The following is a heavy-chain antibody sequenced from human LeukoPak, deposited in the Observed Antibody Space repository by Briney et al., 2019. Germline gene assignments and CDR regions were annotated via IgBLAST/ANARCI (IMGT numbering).Heavy chain of an antibody. D-gene: IGHD6-19*01. Sequence: ASVKVSCKASGYTFTSYDINWVRQATGQGLEWMGWMNPNSGNTVYAQKFQGRVTMTRNTSISTAYMELSSLRSEDTAVYYCARAVAGIYYYYYMDVWGKGTTVTVSS. CDR2: MNPNSGNT. J-gene: IGHJ6*03. CDR3: ARAVAGIYYYYYMDV. CDR1: GYTFTSYD. V-gene: IGHV1-8*01.